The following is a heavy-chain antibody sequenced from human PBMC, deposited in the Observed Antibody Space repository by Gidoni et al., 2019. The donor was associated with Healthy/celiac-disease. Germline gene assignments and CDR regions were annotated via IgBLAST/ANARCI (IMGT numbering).Heavy chain of an antibody. Sequence: QVQLQQWGAGMLKPSETLSLTCAVYGGSFSGDYWSWIRQPPGQGLEWIGEITHSGSTNYNPSLKSRFTISVYTSKNQFSLKLSSVTAADTAVYYCARGVVHVDTWGDAFDIWGQGTMVTVSS. D-gene: IGHD5-18*01. CDR2: ITHSGST. V-gene: IGHV4-34*01. J-gene: IGHJ3*02. CDR3: ARGVVHVDTWGDAFDI. CDR1: GGSFSGDY.